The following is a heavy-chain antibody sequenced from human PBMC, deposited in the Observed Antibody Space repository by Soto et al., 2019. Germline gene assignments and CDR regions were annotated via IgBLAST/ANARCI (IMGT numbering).Heavy chain of an antibody. CDR2: MNPNSGNT. CDR1: GYTFTSYD. V-gene: IGHV1-8*01. D-gene: IGHD2-2*02. Sequence: GASVKVSCKASGYTFTSYDINWVRQATGQGLEWMGWMNPNSGNTGYTQKFQGRVTMTRNTSISTAYMELSSLRSEDTAVYYCARATEPHDYTWYYYGMDVWGQGTNVTVSS. CDR3: ARATEPHDYTWYYYGMDV. J-gene: IGHJ6*02.